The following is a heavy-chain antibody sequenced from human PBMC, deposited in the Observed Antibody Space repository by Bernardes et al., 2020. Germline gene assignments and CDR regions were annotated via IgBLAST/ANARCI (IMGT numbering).Heavy chain of an antibody. CDR1: GFTVSSNY. J-gene: IGHJ4*02. CDR2: IYSGGST. D-gene: IGHD2-15*01. Sequence: GGSLRLSCAASGFTVSSNYMSWVRQAPGKGLEWVSVIYSGGSTYYADSVKGRFTISRDNSKNTLYLQMNSLRAEDTAVYYCARGGRGGGNKPLDYWGQGTLVTVSS. CDR3: ARGGRGGGNKPLDY. V-gene: IGHV3-53*01.